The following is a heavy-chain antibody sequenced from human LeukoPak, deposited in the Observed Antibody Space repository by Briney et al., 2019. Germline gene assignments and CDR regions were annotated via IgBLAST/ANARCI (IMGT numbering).Heavy chain of an antibody. V-gene: IGHV3-33*01. Sequence: PGGSLRLSCAASGFIFSNYDFHWVREAPGKGLEWVAVFWSDGRQKYYVDSVKGRFTVSRDTSKKTVYLQMNSLRAEDTAVYYCARDDDGSGKYGQLYWGQGTLVTVSS. D-gene: IGHD3-10*01. J-gene: IGHJ4*02. CDR3: ARDDDGSGKYGQLY. CDR2: FWSDGRQK. CDR1: GFIFSNYD.